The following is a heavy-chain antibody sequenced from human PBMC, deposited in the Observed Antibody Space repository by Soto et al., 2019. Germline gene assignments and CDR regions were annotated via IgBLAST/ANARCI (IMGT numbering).Heavy chain of an antibody. D-gene: IGHD3-10*01. CDR1: GFTFSSYA. CDR2: ISGSGGST. J-gene: IGHJ4*02. V-gene: IGHV3-23*01. CDR3: AKDFYPWLGELEGTLDY. Sequence: VGSLRLSCASSGFTFSSYAMSLVRQAPGKGLEWVSAISGSGGSTYYADSVKGRFTISRDNSKNTLYLQMNSLRAEDTAVYYWAKDFYPWLGELEGTLDYWGQETLVTVSS.